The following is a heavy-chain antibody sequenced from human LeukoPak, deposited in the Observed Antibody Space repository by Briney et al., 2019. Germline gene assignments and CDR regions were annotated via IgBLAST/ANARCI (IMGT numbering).Heavy chain of an antibody. CDR2: ISGGGGST. V-gene: IGHV3-23*01. CDR1: GFTFSSSG. Sequence: GGSLRLSCAASGFTFSSSGMSWVRQAPGKGLEWVSAISGGGGSTYYADSVKGRFTISRDTSKNTLYLQTNSLRAEDTAVYYCAKRSDYGGNWNYFDYWGQGTLVTVSS. CDR3: AKRSDYGGNWNYFDY. J-gene: IGHJ4*02. D-gene: IGHD4-23*01.